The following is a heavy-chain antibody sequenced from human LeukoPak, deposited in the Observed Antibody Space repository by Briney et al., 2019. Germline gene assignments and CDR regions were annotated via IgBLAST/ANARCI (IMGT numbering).Heavy chain of an antibody. CDR2: IYSGGST. V-gene: IGHV3-53*01. CDR3: ARVKSRDYFDY. CDR1: GFTVSSNY. Sequence: GGSLRLSCAASGFTVSSNYMSWVRQAPGKGLEWVSVIYSGGSTYYADSVKGRFTISRDNSKNTLYLQMNSLRAEDTAVYYCARVKSRDYFDYWGQGTLVTVSS. J-gene: IGHJ4*02.